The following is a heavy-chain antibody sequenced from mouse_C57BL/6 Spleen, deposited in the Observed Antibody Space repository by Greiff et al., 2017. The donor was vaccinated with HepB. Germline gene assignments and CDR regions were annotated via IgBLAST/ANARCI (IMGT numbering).Heavy chain of an antibody. V-gene: IGHV1-5*01. CDR1: GYTFTSYW. D-gene: IGHD1-1*01. Sequence: VQLQQSGTVLARPGASVKMSCKTSGYTFTSYWMHWVKQRPGQGLEWIGAIYPGNSDTSYNQKFKGKAKLTAVTSASTAYMELSSLTNEDSAVYYCTRPDYYGSSYRFAYWGQGTLVTVSA. CDR3: TRPDYYGSSYRFAY. CDR2: IYPGNSDT. J-gene: IGHJ3*01.